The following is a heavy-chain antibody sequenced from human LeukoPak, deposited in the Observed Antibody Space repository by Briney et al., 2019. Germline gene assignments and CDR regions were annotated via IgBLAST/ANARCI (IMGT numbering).Heavy chain of an antibody. CDR1: GFAVGNYW. Sequence: GGSLTLSCVASGFAVGNYWMNWVRQAPGKGLEWVANIKIDESDTEYLGSVSGRFTISRDNANNSLYLEMHSLRAEDTAVYFFTRENWGALAWGQGTLVTVSS. D-gene: IGHD7-27*01. J-gene: IGHJ5*02. V-gene: IGHV3-7*01. CDR3: TRENWGALA. CDR2: IKIDESDT.